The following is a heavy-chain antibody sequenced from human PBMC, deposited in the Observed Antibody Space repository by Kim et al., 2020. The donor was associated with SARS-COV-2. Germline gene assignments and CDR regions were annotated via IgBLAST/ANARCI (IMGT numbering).Heavy chain of an antibody. V-gene: IGHV4-34*01. D-gene: IGHD5-18*01. CDR2: INHSGST. J-gene: IGHJ4*02. CDR1: GGSFSGYY. CDR3: ARGGLQLWSRRPVDY. Sequence: SETLSLTCAVYGGSFSGYYWSWIRQPPGKGLEWIGEINHSGSTNYNPSLKSRVTISVDTSKNQFSLKLSSVTAADTAVYYCARGGLQLWSRRPVDYWGQGTLVTVSS.